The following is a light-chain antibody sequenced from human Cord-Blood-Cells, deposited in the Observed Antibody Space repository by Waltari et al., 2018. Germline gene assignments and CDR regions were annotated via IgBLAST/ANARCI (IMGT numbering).Light chain of an antibody. CDR2: WAS. CDR1: QSVLYSANNKNY. Sequence: DIVMTQSPDSLAVSLGERATINFKSSQSVLYSANNKNYLAWYQQEPGQPPKRLIYWASTREAGVPDRFSGSGSGTDFTLTISSLQAEDVAVYYCQQYYSTPWTFGQGTKVEIK. CDR3: QQYYSTPWT. V-gene: IGKV4-1*01. J-gene: IGKJ1*01.